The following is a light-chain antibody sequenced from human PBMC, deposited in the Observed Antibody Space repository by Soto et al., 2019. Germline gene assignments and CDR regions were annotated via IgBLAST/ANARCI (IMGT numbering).Light chain of an antibody. J-gene: IGLJ1*01. CDR3: QSYDSTLSARYV. CDR2: GNH. CDR1: SSDIGAGYD. V-gene: IGLV1-40*01. Sequence: QSLLTQPPSVSGAPGQRVTISCTGSSSDIGAGYDVHWYQQLPGTAPKLLIYGNHERPSGVPDRFSGSKSGTSASLAITGLQAEDEGDYYCQSYDSTLSARYVFGTGTKVTVL.